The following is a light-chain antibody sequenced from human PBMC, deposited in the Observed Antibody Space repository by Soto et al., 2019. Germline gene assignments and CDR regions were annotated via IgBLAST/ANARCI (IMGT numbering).Light chain of an antibody. J-gene: IGLJ2*01. V-gene: IGLV4-69*01. CDR2: LNSDGSH. CDR1: SGHSSYA. Sequence: QPVLTQSPSASASLGASVKLTCTLSSGHSSYAIAWHQQQPEKGPRYLMKLNSDGSHSKGDGIPDRFSGSSSGAERYLTISGIQSEDEADYYCQTWGTGIVFGGGTKLTVL. CDR3: QTWGTGIV.